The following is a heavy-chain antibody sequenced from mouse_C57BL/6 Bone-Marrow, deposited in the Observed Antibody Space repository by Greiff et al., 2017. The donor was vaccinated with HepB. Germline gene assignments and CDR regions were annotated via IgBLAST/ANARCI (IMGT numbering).Heavy chain of an antibody. Sequence: EVMLVESGGGLVQPGGSRKLSCAASGFTFSSFGMHWVRQAPEKGLEWVAYINSGSSTIYYADTGKGRFTVSRDNPKNILFLQMTSLRSEDTAMYYCTRFYDYDNAMDYWGQGTSVTVSS. CDR3: TRFYDYDNAMDY. V-gene: IGHV5-17*02. D-gene: IGHD2-4*01. CDR1: GFTFSSFG. J-gene: IGHJ4*01. CDR2: INSGSSTI.